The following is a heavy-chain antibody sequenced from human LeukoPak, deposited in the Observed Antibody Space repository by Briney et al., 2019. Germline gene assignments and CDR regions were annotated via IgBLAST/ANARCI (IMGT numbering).Heavy chain of an antibody. CDR3: ARLYGSGSYVLPYYYYYMDV. Sequence: GGSLRLSCAASGLTLSSNYMSLVRQAPGKGLAWVSVIYSGGSTYYADSVKGRFTSSRENSKNTLYIQMNSLRAEDTDVYYCARLYGSGSYVLPYYYYYMDVWGKGTTVTISS. V-gene: IGHV3-53*01. J-gene: IGHJ6*03. CDR1: GLTLSSNY. CDR2: IYSGGST. D-gene: IGHD3-10*01.